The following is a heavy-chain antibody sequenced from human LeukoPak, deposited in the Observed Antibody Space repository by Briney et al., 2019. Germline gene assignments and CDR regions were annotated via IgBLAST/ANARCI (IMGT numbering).Heavy chain of an antibody. CDR3: ARDYGDYGANAFDI. Sequence: GSLRLPCAASGFTFSSYSMNWVRQAPGKGLEWVSSISSSSSYIYYADSVKGRFTISRDNAKNSLYLQMNSLRAEDTAVYYCARDYGDYGANAFDIWGQGTMVTVSS. J-gene: IGHJ3*02. D-gene: IGHD4-17*01. V-gene: IGHV3-21*01. CDR2: ISSSSSYI. CDR1: GFTFSSYS.